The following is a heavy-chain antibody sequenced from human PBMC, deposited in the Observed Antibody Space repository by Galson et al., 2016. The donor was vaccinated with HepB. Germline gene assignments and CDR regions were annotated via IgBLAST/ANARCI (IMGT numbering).Heavy chain of an antibody. CDR2: IGTNGRTI. D-gene: IGHD4-17*01. CDR1: GFTFSDYY. CDR3: ARGSYGDYGGDY. V-gene: IGHV3-11*01. J-gene: IGHJ4*02. Sequence: SLRLSCAASGFTFSDYYMSWIRQAPGIGLEWASYIGTNGRTIYYADSVKGRFTISGDNAKNSLYLQMTSLRAEDTAVYYCARGSYGDYGGDYWGQGTLVTVSS.